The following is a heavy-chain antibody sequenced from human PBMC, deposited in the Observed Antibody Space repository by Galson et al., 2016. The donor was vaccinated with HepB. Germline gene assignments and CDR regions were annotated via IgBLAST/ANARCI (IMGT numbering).Heavy chain of an antibody. Sequence: SLRLSCAASGFTFSSYWMSWVRQVPGKGLEWVANIKQDESEKLYLDSVKGRFTISRDNAKNSLFLQMNSLRGEDTAVYYCARFRWYAGSYVGDYWGQGTPVTVFS. D-gene: IGHD1-26*01. CDR1: GFTFSSYW. V-gene: IGHV3-7*05. CDR2: IKQDESEK. CDR3: ARFRWYAGSYVGDY. J-gene: IGHJ4*02.